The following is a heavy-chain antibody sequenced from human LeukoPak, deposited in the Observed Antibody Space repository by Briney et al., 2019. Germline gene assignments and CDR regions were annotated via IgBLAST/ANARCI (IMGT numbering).Heavy chain of an antibody. J-gene: IGHJ3*02. V-gene: IGHV4-59*01. D-gene: IGHD1-26*01. Sequence: SETLSLTCTVSGGSITSYYWSWIRQPPGKGLEWIGCIYYSGTTNYNPSLKSRVTISVDTSKNQFSLKLSSVTAADTAVYYCARVRDGSSFSALDMWGQGTMVTVSS. CDR2: IYYSGTT. CDR1: GGSITSYY. CDR3: ARVRDGSSFSALDM.